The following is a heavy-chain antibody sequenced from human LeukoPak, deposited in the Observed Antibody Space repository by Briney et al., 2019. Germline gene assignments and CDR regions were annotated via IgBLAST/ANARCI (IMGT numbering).Heavy chain of an antibody. J-gene: IGHJ3*02. CDR3: ARLLELASITRAFDM. CDR1: GFTFSSYS. V-gene: IGHV3-21*04. Sequence: GGSLRLSCAASGFTFSSYSMNWVRQAPGKGLEWVSSISSSSSYIYYADSVKGRFTISRDNAKNSLYLQMNSLRAEDTAVYYCARLLELASITRAFDMWGQGTLVTVSS. CDR2: ISSSSSYI. D-gene: IGHD5-24*01.